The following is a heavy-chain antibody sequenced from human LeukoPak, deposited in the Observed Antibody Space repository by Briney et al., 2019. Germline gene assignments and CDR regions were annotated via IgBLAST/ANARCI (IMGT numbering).Heavy chain of an antibody. Sequence: GGSLRLSCAASGFTFDDYAMHWVRQAPGKGLEWVSGISWNSGGIGYADSVKGRFTIYRDNAKNSLYLQMNSLRAEDTALYYCAKKAAASGFDYWGQGTLVTVSS. V-gene: IGHV3-9*01. J-gene: IGHJ4*02. D-gene: IGHD2-2*01. CDR1: GFTFDDYA. CDR2: ISWNSGGI. CDR3: AKKAAASGFDY.